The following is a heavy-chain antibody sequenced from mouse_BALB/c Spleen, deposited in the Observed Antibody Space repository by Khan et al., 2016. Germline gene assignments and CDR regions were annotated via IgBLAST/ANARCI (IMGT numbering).Heavy chain of an antibody. D-gene: IGHD2-4*01. V-gene: IGHV14-3*02. CDR3: AREYDYRFAY. CDR1: GFNIEDTY. J-gene: IGHJ3*01. Sequence: VQLKESGAELVKPGASVKLSCTGSGFNIEDTYIHWVKQRPEQGLEWIGRIDPANGNTECDPMFQAKAAITADTSSNTAYLHIRCLTYEDTAIYSCAREYDYRFAYRSQGTLVTVSA. CDR2: IDPANGNT.